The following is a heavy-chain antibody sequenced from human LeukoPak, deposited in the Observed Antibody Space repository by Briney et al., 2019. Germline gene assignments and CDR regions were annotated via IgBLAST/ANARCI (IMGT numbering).Heavy chain of an antibody. CDR2: ISHSGST. D-gene: IGHD3-22*01. Sequence: PSETLSLTCSVSGGPISSSPYYWSWIRQPPGKGLEWLAYISHSGSTNFNPSLKSRVTISVDTSMNQFSLKLSSVTAADTAVYYCARESDYYDSSGYFDYWGQGTLVTVSS. CDR3: ARESDYYDSSGYFDY. CDR1: GGPISSSPYY. V-gene: IGHV4-61*01. J-gene: IGHJ4*02.